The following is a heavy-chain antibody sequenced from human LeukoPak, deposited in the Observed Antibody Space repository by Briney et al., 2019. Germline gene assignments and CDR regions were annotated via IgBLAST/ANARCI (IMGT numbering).Heavy chain of an antibody. J-gene: IGHJ4*02. CDR3: AKDIAYCSGGSCYPAGLDY. D-gene: IGHD2-15*01. CDR2: ISASGVSI. CDR1: GFIFSDYG. V-gene: IGHV3-23*01. Sequence: GGSLRLSCAASGFIFSDYGMSWVRQAPGKGLEWVSGISASGVSIYYSDSVKGRFTISRDNSENTLYLQMNSLRAEDTAVYYCAKDIAYCSGGSCYPAGLDYWGQGTLVTVSS.